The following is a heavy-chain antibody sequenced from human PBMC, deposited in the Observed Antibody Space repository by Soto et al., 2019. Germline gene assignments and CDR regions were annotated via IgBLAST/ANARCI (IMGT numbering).Heavy chain of an antibody. CDR1: GGSISSSSYY. D-gene: IGHD2-8*01. CDR2: IYYSGST. Sequence: PSETLSLTYTVSGGSISSSSYYWGWTRQPPGKGLEWIGSIYYSGSTYYNPSLKSRVTISVDTSKNQFSLKLSSVTAADTAVYYCARGIVLMVYARVSANWFDPWGQGTLVTVSS. V-gene: IGHV4-39*01. J-gene: IGHJ5*02. CDR3: ARGIVLMVYARVSANWFDP.